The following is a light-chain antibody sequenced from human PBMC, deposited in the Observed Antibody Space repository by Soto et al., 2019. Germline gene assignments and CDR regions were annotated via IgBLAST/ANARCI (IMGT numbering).Light chain of an antibody. CDR2: NNN. V-gene: IGLV1-44*01. CDR1: SSNIGSTT. J-gene: IGLJ3*02. Sequence: QPVLTQPPSASGTPGQRVTIACSGSSSNIGSTTVKWYQQLPGTATKLLIYNNNQRPSGVPDRFSGSKSGTSASLAISGLQSEDEADYYCAAWDDSLNGVVFGGGTKVTVL. CDR3: AAWDDSLNGVV.